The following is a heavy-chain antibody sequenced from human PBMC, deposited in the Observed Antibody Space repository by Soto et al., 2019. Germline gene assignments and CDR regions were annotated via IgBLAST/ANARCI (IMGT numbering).Heavy chain of an antibody. D-gene: IGHD4-17*01. J-gene: IGHJ4*02. CDR1: GGSVSSGSYY. V-gene: IGHV4-61*01. Sequence: QVRLQESGPGLVKPSETLSLTCSVSGGSVSSGSYYWTWIRQPPGKRLDWIGNIYHSGSTNYNPSLKSRVQISIDTSKNQFSLKLSSVTAADTAVYYCARGPHADYADYWGQGTLVTVSS. CDR2: IYHSGST. CDR3: ARGPHADYADY.